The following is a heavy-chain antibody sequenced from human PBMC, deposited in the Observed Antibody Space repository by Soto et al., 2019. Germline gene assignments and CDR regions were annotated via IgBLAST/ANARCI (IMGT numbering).Heavy chain of an antibody. Sequence: VKVSCKASGYSFTSLDINWVRQTAGQGLEWMGWMEPSTGRTGYAQKFQGRVTMTRDTSINTAYMELTTLTSDDTAFYYCARGVSAGVDYWGQGTLVTVSS. CDR1: GYSFTSLD. D-gene: IGHD1-26*01. V-gene: IGHV1-8*01. CDR3: ARGVSAGVDY. J-gene: IGHJ4*02. CDR2: MEPSTGRT.